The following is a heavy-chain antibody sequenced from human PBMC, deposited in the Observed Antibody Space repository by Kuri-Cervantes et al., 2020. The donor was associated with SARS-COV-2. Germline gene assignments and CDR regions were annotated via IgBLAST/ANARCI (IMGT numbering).Heavy chain of an antibody. CDR3: VTSPNWRQGGGRDAFDI. Sequence: SVKVSCKASGGTFSSYAISWVRQAPGQGLEWMGGIIPIFGTANYAQKFQGRVTITTDESTSTAYMELSSLRSEDTAVYYCVTSPNWRQGGGRDAFDIWGQGTMVTVSS. D-gene: IGHD1-20*01. J-gene: IGHJ3*02. CDR1: GGTFSSYA. CDR2: IIPIFGTA. V-gene: IGHV1-69*05.